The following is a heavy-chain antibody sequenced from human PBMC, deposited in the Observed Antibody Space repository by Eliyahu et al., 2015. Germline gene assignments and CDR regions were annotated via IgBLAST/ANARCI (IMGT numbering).Heavy chain of an antibody. D-gene: IGHD6-6*01. J-gene: IGHJ4*02. V-gene: IGHV4-39*01. CDR1: GGSISSTTYY. Sequence: QLQLQESGPGLVKPSETLSLTCTVSGGSISSTTYYWGWFRQPPGKGLEWIWGIYSSGGTYYNPSLKTRVTISIDTSKNQFSLRLSSVTAADTAVYYCARQRDGYWSQGTLVTVSS. CDR3: ARQRDGY. CDR2: IYSSGGT.